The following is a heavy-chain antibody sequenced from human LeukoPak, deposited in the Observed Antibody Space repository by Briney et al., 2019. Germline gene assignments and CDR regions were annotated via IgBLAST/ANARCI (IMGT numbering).Heavy chain of an antibody. CDR2: INTNIGSP. CDR3: ARYSATYSPHY. V-gene: IGHV7-4-1*02. J-gene: IGHJ4*02. CDR1: GYTFTDYA. D-gene: IGHD1-26*01. Sequence: ASVKVSCKASGYTFTDYAMNWVRQAPGQGLEWMGWINTNIGSPTYAQGFTGRFVFSLDTSVSTAYLQISGLEVEDTAVYYCARYSATYSPHYWGQGTLVTVSS.